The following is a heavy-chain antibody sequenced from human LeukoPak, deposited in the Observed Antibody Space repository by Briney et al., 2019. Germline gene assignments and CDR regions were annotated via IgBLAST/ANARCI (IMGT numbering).Heavy chain of an antibody. CDR3: ARGRYYYDRSGSRGFDY. CDR1: GGSISGYY. D-gene: IGHD3-22*01. V-gene: IGHV4-59*01. J-gene: IGHJ4*02. CDR2: IYSSGST. Sequence: EPLSLTCFVSGGSISGYYWRWLRQTPGKGLECIRYIYSSGSTIYNPSLERRVTISVETSMNQFTLKLSSVTAADTDVYYCARGRYYYDRSGSRGFDYWGQGTLVTVSS.